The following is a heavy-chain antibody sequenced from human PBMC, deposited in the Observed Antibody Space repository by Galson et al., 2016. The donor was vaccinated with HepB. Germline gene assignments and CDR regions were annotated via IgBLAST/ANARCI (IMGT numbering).Heavy chain of an antibody. Sequence: SLRLSCAASGFTFDDYAIHWIRQGPGKGLEWVSGVNWNSNTIDYADSVKGRFTVSRDNARTSVFLQMNNLRADDTAIYYCAKVMARTGYYFAPLFDSWGQGTLVTVSS. V-gene: IGHV3-9*01. CDR3: AKVMARTGYYFAPLFDS. J-gene: IGHJ4*02. D-gene: IGHD3/OR15-3a*01. CDR2: VNWNSNTI. CDR1: GFTFDDYA.